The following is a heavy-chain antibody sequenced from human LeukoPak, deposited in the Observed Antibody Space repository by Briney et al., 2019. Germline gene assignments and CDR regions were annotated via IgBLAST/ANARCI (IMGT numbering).Heavy chain of an antibody. D-gene: IGHD3-22*01. CDR2: IYSGGNT. Sequence: GGSLRLSCAASGFTVSNNYMSWVRQAPGKGLEWVSVIYSGGNTYYADSVKGRFTISRDNSKNTLYLQMNSLRAEDTAVYYCAKSSYYDSSGFYREYYFDYWGQGTLVPVSS. J-gene: IGHJ4*02. CDR1: GFTVSNNY. V-gene: IGHV3-53*01. CDR3: AKSSYYDSSGFYREYYFDY.